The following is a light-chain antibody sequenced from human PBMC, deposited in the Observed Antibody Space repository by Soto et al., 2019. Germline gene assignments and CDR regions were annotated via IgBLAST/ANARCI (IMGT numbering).Light chain of an antibody. J-gene: IGKJ1*01. CDR2: VAS. CDR3: QQYNNWPPWT. CDR1: QSVGSN. V-gene: IGKV3-15*01. Sequence: EIVMTQSPATRSVSPGERATLSCRASQSVGSNLAWYQQKPGQAPRLLIYVASTRATGIPARFSGSGSGTEFTLTISSLQSEDFAVYYCQQYNNWPPWTFGQGTKVEIK.